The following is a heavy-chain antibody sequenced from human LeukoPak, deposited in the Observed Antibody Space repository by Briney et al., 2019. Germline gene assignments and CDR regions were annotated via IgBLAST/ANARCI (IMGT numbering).Heavy chain of an antibody. CDR2: IVHDGNNK. J-gene: IGHJ4*02. CDR1: GFTFNSYG. D-gene: IGHD3-10*01. Sequence: PGGSLRLSCAASGFTFNSYGMHWVRQAPGKGLEWVAVIVHDGNNKYYADSVKGRFTISRDNSKNTLYLQMNGLRPEDTAVYFCAKGWGNKFASGSSYLDSWGQGTLVTVSS. CDR3: AKGWGNKFASGSSYLDS. V-gene: IGHV3-30*18.